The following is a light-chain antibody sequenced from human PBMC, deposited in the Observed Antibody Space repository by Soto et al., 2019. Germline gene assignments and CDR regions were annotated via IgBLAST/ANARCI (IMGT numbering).Light chain of an antibody. CDR1: SSNIGAGYD. J-gene: IGLJ1*01. CDR3: QSYDSSLSGGG. Sequence: QSVLTQPPSVSGAPGQRVTSSCTGSSSNIGAGYDVHWYQQLPGTAPKLLIYGNSNRHSGVPDRLSGSKSGTSASLAITGLQAEDEADYYCQSYDSSLSGGGFGTGTKVTVL. V-gene: IGLV1-40*01. CDR2: GNS.